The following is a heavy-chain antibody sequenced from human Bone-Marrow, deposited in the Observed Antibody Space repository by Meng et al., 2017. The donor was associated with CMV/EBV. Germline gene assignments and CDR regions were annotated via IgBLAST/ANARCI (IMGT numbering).Heavy chain of an antibody. V-gene: IGHV4-39*07. D-gene: IGHD3-16*01. Sequence: LQLQESCPGLVKPSETLSLTCTVPGGSISSSGYYWGWIRQPPGKGLEWIGSIYYSGSTYYNPSLKSRVTISVDTSKNQFSLKLSSVTAADTAVYYCARGGYDYVWGSWGWFDPWGQGTLVTVSS. CDR1: GGSISSSGYY. J-gene: IGHJ5*02. CDR2: IYYSGST. CDR3: ARGGYDYVWGSWGWFDP.